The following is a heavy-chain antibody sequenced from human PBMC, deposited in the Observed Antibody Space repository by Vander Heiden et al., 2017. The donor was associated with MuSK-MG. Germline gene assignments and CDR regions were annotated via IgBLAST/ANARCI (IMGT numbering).Heavy chain of an antibody. D-gene: IGHD3-3*01. CDR2: MKSKPDGGTT. CDR1: GFTFSTAW. J-gene: IGHJ4*02. CDR3: TTRRVAMGY. V-gene: IGHV3-15*01. Sequence: EVQLVESGGGLVKPGGSLRLSCAASGFTFSTAWMSGVRQDPGKGLGWVGRMKSKPDGGTTDYAAPVKGRFTISRDDSKNTLYLQMNSLKTEDTAVYYCTTRRVAMGYWVQGTLVTVSS.